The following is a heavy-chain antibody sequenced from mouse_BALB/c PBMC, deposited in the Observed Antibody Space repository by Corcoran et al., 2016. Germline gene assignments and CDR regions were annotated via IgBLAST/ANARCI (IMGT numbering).Heavy chain of an antibody. D-gene: IGHD1-1*01. CDR3: ARSYFGRSYWYFDG. J-gene: IGHJ1*01. CDR1: GYTFTSYV. Sequence: EVQLQQSGPELVKPGASVKMSCKASGYTFTSYVMHWVKQKPGQGLEWIGYINPYNDGTKYNEKFKGKATLTSDKSSSTAYMELSSLTSEDSAVYYGARSYFGRSYWYFDGWGAGTTVTVSS. V-gene: IGHV1S136*01. CDR2: INPYNDGT.